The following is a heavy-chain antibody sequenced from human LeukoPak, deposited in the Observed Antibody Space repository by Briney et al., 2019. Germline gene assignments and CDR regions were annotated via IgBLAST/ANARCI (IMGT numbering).Heavy chain of an antibody. D-gene: IGHD1-7*01. V-gene: IGHV3-30*03. CDR1: GFTFSSYG. CDR2: TSSDLKAN. Sequence: PGRSLRLSCAASGFTFSSYGMHWVRQAPGKGLEWVAVTSSDLKANYYADSVKGRFAISRDNAKNSLYLQMNSLRAEDTAVYYCARDHPGPRYNWNYPTVFDPWGQGTLVTVSS. J-gene: IGHJ5*02. CDR3: ARDHPGPRYNWNYPTVFDP.